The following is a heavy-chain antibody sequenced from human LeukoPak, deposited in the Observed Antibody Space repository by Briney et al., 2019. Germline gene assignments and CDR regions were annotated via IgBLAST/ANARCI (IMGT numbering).Heavy chain of an antibody. CDR1: GFTFSISA. Sequence: PGGSLRLSCSASGFTFSISAMHWVRQAPGKGLQYVSVIGGDGVTTSYADSVKGRFTISRDNSKNTVYLQMSSLRAEDTAVYYCVGDGRDGYNIYFHHWGQGTLVTVYS. CDR2: IGGDGVTT. V-gene: IGHV3-64D*06. J-gene: IGHJ1*01. D-gene: IGHD5-24*01. CDR3: VGDGRDGYNIYFHH.